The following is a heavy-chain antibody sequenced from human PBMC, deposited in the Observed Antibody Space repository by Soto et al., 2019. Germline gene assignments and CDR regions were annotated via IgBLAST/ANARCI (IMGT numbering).Heavy chain of an antibody. CDR2: IFSNDDK. J-gene: IGHJ5*02. CDR3: ALIKDCSRTDCYLASFDP. CDR1: GLSLSNGRMG. D-gene: IGHD2-2*01. V-gene: IGHV2-26*01. Sequence: SGPTLVNPTETLTLTRTVSGLSLSNGRMGVSWIRQPPGKALEWLAHIFSNDDKSYSTSLRRRLTISKDTSRSQVVLTMTNMEPMDSATYFCALIKDCSRTDCYLASFDPWGQGTLVTVSS.